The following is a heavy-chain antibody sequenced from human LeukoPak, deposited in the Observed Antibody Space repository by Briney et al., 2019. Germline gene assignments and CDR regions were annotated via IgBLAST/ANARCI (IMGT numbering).Heavy chain of an antibody. J-gene: IGHJ4*02. CDR3: ARDSIAAAGTADY. CDR2: IWYDGSNK. V-gene: IGHV3-33*01. D-gene: IGHD6-13*01. CDR1: GFTFSSYG. Sequence: GGSLRLSCAASGFTFSSYGMHWVRQAPGKGLEWVAVIWYDGSNKYYADSVKGRFTISRDNSKNTLYLQMNSLRAEDTAVYYCARDSIAAAGTADYWGQGTLVTVSS.